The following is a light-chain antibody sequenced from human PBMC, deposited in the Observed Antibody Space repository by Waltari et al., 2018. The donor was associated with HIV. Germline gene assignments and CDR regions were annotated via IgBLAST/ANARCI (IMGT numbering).Light chain of an antibody. CDR1: QDIRNY. CDR2: DAS. Sequence: EIQMTQSPSSLSASVGDRVTITCQASQDIRNYLNWYQQKPGKVPKLLIYDASNFETGVPSRFSGSGSETDFTFTISSLQPEDIATYYCQQYDNLPYTFGQGTKLEIK. J-gene: IGKJ2*01. V-gene: IGKV1-33*01. CDR3: QQYDNLPYT.